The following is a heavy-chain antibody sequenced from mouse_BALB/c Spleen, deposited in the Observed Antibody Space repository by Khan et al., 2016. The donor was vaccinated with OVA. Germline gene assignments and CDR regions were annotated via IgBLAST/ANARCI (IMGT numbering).Heavy chain of an antibody. J-gene: IGHJ3*01. V-gene: IGHV1-4*01. CDR3: VRDGAYHRNDGWFAY. D-gene: IGHD2-14*01. CDR1: GYTFTSYT. CDR2: INPSNGYT. Sequence: QVQLQQPGAELARPGASVKMSCKASGYTFTSYTIHWIKLRPGQGLEWIGFINPSNGYTNYNQKFKDKATLTADKSSTTVYMQLISLTSDDSAVYNCVRDGAYHRNDGWFAYWGQGTLVTVSA.